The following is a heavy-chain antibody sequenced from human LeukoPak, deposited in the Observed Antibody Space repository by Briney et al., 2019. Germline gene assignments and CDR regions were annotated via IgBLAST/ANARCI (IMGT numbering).Heavy chain of an antibody. CDR1: GFTFSSCA. D-gene: IGHD5-24*01. CDR3: AKVEMATMAFDY. CDR2: VSGSGGST. Sequence: TGGSLRLSCAASGFTFSSCAMRWGRRAPGGGREWVSGVSGSGGSTYYAESLKGRFTISGDKSKNTLYLQMNCVSAEDTAVYYCAKVEMATMAFDYWGPGTLVTVSS. V-gene: IGHV3-23*01. J-gene: IGHJ4*02.